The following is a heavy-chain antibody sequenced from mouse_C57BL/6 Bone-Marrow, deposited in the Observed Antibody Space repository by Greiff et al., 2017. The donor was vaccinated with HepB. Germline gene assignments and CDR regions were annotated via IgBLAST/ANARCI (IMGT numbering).Heavy chain of an antibody. V-gene: IGHV1-69*01. CDR1: GYTFTSYW. Sequence: QVQLQQPGAELVMPGASVKLSCKASGYTFTSYWMHWVKQRPGQGLEWIGEIDPSDSYTNYNQKFKGKSTLTVDKSSSTAYMQRSSLTSEDSAVYYCARSKGDWYFDVWGTGTTVTVSS. J-gene: IGHJ1*03. CDR3: ARSKGDWYFDV. CDR2: IDPSDSYT.